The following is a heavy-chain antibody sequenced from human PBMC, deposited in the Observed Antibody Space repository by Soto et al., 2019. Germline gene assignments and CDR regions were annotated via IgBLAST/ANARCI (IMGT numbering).Heavy chain of an antibody. CDR2: INPITGGT. V-gene: IGHV1-2*02. Sequence: ASVKVSCKASGYTFTSYYIHWVRQAPGQGLEWMGWINPITGGTNYAPKFQGRVTMTRDTSITTAYMELSRLRSDDTAVYYCARNYYDSSDRDYLDYWGQGTPVTVSS. CDR1: GYTFTSYY. D-gene: IGHD3-22*01. J-gene: IGHJ4*02. CDR3: ARNYYDSSDRDYLDY.